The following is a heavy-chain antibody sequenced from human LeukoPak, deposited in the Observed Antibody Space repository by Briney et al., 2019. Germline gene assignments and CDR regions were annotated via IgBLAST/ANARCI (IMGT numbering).Heavy chain of an antibody. V-gene: IGHV3-74*01. Sequence: QAGGSLRLSCAASGFTFSSYWMHWVRQAPGKGLVWVSRINSDGSFTRYADSVKGRFTISRDNAKNTLYPQMNSLRADDTAVYYCAREVRQNWFDPWGQGTLVTVSS. D-gene: IGHD4/OR15-4a*01. J-gene: IGHJ5*02. CDR1: GFTFSSYW. CDR3: AREVRQNWFDP. CDR2: INSDGSFT.